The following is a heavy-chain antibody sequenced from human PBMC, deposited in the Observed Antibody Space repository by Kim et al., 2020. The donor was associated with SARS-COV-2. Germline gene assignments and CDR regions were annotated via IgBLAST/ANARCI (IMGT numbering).Heavy chain of an antibody. CDR2: IYYSGST. J-gene: IGHJ6*02. Sequence: SETLSLTCTVSGGSISSYYWSWIRQPPGKGLEWIGYIYYSGSTNYNPSLKSRVTISVDTSKNQFSLKLSSVTAADTAVYYCARVRDLGYYGMDVWGQGTTVTVSS. CDR3: ARVRDLGYYGMDV. CDR1: GGSISSYY. D-gene: IGHD3-3*01. V-gene: IGHV4-59*01.